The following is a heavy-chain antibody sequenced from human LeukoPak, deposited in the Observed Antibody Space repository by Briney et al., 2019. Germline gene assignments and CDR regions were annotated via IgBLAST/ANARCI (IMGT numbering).Heavy chain of an antibody. CDR2: IIPIFGTA. D-gene: IGHD3-3*01. J-gene: IGHJ6*03. CDR1: GGTFSSYA. CDR3: ARDSLGYDFWSGYERFDYYYYYMDV. Sequence: SVKVSCKASGGTFSSYAISWVRQAPGQGPEWMGGIIPIFGTANYAQKFQGRVTITTDESTSTAYMELSSLRSEDTAVYYCARDSLGYDFWSGYERFDYYYYYMDVWGKGTTVTVSS. V-gene: IGHV1-69*05.